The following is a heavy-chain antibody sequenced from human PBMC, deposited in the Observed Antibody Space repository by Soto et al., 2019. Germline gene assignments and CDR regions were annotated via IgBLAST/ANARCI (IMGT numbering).Heavy chain of an antibody. Sequence: PGESLKISCKGSGYSFTSYWISWVRQMPGKGLEWMGRIDPSDSYTNYSPSFQGHVTISADKSISTAYLQWSSLKASDTAMYYCANQISSSSIDYGMDVWGQGTTVTVSS. V-gene: IGHV5-10-1*01. J-gene: IGHJ6*02. CDR1: GYSFTSYW. CDR2: IDPSDSYT. CDR3: ANQISSSSIDYGMDV. D-gene: IGHD6-6*01.